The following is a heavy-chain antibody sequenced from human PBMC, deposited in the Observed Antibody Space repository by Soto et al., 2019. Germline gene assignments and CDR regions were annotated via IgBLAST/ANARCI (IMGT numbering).Heavy chain of an antibody. CDR3: ARGLGDIVLVPAASFDY. J-gene: IGHJ4*02. CDR2: IYYSGST. CDR1: GGSISSGDYY. Sequence: QVQLQESGPGLVKPSQTLSLTCTVSGGSISSGDYYWSWIRQPPGKGLEWIGYIYYSGSTYYNPSLRSRVTISVDTSKDQFSLKLSSVTAADTAVYYCARGLGDIVLVPAASFDYWGQGTLVTVSS. D-gene: IGHD2-2*01. V-gene: IGHV4-30-4*01.